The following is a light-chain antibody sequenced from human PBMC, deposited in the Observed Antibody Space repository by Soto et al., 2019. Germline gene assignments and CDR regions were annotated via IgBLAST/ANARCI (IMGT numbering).Light chain of an antibody. CDR1: QSISSW. J-gene: IGKJ1*01. V-gene: IGKV1-5*01. CDR3: QQYNSYSRT. Sequence: DIQMTQYPSTLSASVGDRVTITCRASQSISSWLAWYQQKPGKAPKLLIYDASSLESGVPSRFSGSGSGTEFTLTISSLQPDDFATYYCQQYNSYSRTFCQGTKVDIK. CDR2: DAS.